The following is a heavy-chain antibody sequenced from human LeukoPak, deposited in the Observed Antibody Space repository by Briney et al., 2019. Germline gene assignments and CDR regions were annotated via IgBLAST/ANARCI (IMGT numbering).Heavy chain of an antibody. Sequence: GGSLRLSCAAPGFTFSTYGMHWVRQAPGKGLEWVAVIWYDGNNNYSADSVKGRFTISRDNSKNTLYLQMNSLRAEDTAVYYCASSWFGSDYWGQGTLVTVSS. J-gene: IGHJ4*02. CDR2: IWYDGNNN. V-gene: IGHV3-33*01. CDR3: ASSWFGSDY. D-gene: IGHD6-13*01. CDR1: GFTFSTYG.